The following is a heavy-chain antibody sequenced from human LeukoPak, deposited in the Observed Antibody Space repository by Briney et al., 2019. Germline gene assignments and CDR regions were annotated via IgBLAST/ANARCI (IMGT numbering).Heavy chain of an antibody. CDR2: IYHSGST. Sequence: SETLSLTCAVSGYSISSGYYWGWIRQPPGKGLEWIGSIYHSGSTYYNPSLKSRVTISVDTSKNQFSLKLSSVTAADTAVYYCARVTVVDEPRQRNNWFDPWGQGTLVTVSS. D-gene: IGHD1-14*01. J-gene: IGHJ5*02. CDR1: GYSISSGYY. CDR3: ARVTVVDEPRQRNNWFDP. V-gene: IGHV4-38-2*01.